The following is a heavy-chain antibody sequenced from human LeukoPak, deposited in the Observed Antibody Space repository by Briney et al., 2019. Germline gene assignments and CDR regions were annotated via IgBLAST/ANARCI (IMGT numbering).Heavy chain of an antibody. Sequence: SETLSLTCTVSGGSISSYYWSWIRQPAGKGLEWIGRIYTSGSTNYNPSLKSRVTMSVDTSKNQFSLKLSSVTAADTAVYHCARLNYGGNPRASYYMDVWGKGTTVTISS. CDR1: GGSISSYY. CDR2: IYTSGST. V-gene: IGHV4-4*07. D-gene: IGHD4-23*01. CDR3: ARLNYGGNPRASYYMDV. J-gene: IGHJ6*03.